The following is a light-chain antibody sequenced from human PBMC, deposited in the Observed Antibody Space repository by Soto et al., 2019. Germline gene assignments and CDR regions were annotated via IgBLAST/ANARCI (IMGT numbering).Light chain of an antibody. J-gene: IGKJ5*01. CDR3: QQSSGSPIA. Sequence: EVVLTQSPGTLSLSPGERATLSCRTSQSVSSDYLTWYQQKPGQAPRLLIYGGSSRATGIPDRFSGSGSGTDFTLTISRLEPEDFAVYYCQQSSGSPIAFGQGTRLEI. CDR1: QSVSSDY. V-gene: IGKV3-20*01. CDR2: GGS.